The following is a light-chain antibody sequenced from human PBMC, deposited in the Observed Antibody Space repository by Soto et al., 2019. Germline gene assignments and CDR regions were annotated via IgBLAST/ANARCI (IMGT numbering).Light chain of an antibody. CDR2: DVS. Sequence: QSVLTQPRSVSGSPGQSVTISCTGTSSDVGGYNYVSWYQQHPGKAPKLMIYDVSTRPSGVPDRFSGSKSGNTASLTISGLQAEDEADYSCCSYAGSFVFGGGTKLTVL. CDR3: CSYAGSFV. CDR1: SSDVGGYNY. J-gene: IGLJ2*01. V-gene: IGLV2-11*01.